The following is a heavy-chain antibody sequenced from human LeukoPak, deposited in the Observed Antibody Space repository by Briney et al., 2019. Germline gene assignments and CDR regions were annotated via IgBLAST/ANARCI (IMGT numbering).Heavy chain of an antibody. Sequence: GGSLRLSCAASGFPFSDYYMSWMRQAPGKGLEWVSYISSSGNTIYYTDSVKGRFTISRDNAKNTLYLQMNSLRAEDTAMYYCARDRYPAAREFDYWGQGTLVTVSS. J-gene: IGHJ4*02. CDR3: ARDRYPAAREFDY. CDR2: ISSSGNTI. CDR1: GFPFSDYY. V-gene: IGHV3-11*04. D-gene: IGHD2-2*01.